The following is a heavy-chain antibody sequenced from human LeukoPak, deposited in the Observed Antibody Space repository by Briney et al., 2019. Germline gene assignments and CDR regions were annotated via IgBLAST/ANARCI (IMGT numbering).Heavy chain of an antibody. D-gene: IGHD2-21*02. J-gene: IGHJ4*02. Sequence: GGSLRLSCAASGFTFSSYGMHWVRQTPGKGLEWVSAISGGGDITYYADSVTGRFTISRDNSKDTLFLQMHSLRPGDTAVYYCVREDTPATANYWGQGTLVTISS. CDR3: VREDTPATANY. V-gene: IGHV3-23*01. CDR1: GFTFSSYG. CDR2: ISGGGDIT.